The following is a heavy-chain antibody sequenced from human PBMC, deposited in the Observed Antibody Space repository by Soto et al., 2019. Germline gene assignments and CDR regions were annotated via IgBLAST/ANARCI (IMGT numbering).Heavy chain of an antibody. D-gene: IGHD3-3*01. Sequence: ASVKVSCKASGYTFTGYYMHWVRQAPGQGLEWMGWINPNSGGTNYAQRFQGRVTMTRDTSISTAYMELSRLRSDDTAVYYCARDRVTIFGAVRNWFDPWGQGTLVTVSS. CDR1: GYTFTGYY. J-gene: IGHJ5*02. CDR2: INPNSGGT. V-gene: IGHV1-2*02. CDR3: ARDRVTIFGAVRNWFDP.